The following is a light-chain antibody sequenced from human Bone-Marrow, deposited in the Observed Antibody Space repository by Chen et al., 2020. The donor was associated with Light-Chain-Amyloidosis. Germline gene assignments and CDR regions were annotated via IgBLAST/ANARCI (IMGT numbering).Light chain of an antibody. J-gene: IGLJ3*02. CDR1: LLAKNY. Sequence: SYELTQPSSVSVSPGQTATITCSGDLLAKNYVRWLQQKPGQAPVLVIYKDTERPSGIPERFSGSSSETTATLTVSGAQVDDEADYHCYSATDDSLGVFGGGTRLTVL. V-gene: IGLV3-27*01. CDR3: YSATDDSLGV. CDR2: KDT.